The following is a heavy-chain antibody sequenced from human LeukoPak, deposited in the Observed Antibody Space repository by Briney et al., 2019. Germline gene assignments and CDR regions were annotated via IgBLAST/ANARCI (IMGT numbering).Heavy chain of an antibody. V-gene: IGHV3-23*01. D-gene: IGHD1-20*01. CDR1: GFTFSSYS. J-gene: IGHJ4*02. Sequence: GRSLRLSCAASGFTFSSYSMNWVRQAPGKGLEWVSGIYGGGSGSTFYAESVKGRFTISRDNSKNTLYLQMNSLRDEDTAIYYCAKDFTPDGIWDIDYWGRGTLITVSS. CDR2: IYGGGSGST. CDR3: AKDFTPDGIWDIDY.